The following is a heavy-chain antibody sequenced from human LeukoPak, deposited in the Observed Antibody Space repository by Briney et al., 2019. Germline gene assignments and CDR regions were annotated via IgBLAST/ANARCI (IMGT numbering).Heavy chain of an antibody. J-gene: IGHJ3*02. CDR2: IYPNSGGT. V-gene: IGHV1-2*02. CDR1: GYTFTGYY. Sequence: ASVTVSCKASGYTFTGYYMHWVRQAPGQGLEWMGWIYPNSGGTNYAQKFQGRVTMTRDTSISTAYMELSRLRSEDTAVYYCASYDSSGYERDDAFDIWGQGTMVTVSS. CDR3: ASYDSSGYERDDAFDI. D-gene: IGHD3-22*01.